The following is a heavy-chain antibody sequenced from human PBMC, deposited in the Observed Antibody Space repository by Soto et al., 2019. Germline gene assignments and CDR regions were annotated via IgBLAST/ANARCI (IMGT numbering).Heavy chain of an antibody. CDR1: GYTSTSYY. V-gene: IGHV1-46*01. Sequence: GASVKVSCKASGYTSTSYYMHWVRQAPGQGLEWMGIINPSGGSTSYAQKFQGRVTMTRDTSTSTVYMELSSLRSEDTAVYYCARDRYREYYDSSGSPCYWGQGTLVTVSS. J-gene: IGHJ4*02. CDR2: INPSGGST. D-gene: IGHD3-22*01. CDR3: ARDRYREYYDSSGSPCY.